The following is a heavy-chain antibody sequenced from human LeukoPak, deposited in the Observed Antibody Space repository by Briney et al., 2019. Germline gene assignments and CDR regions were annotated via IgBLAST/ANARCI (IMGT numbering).Heavy chain of an antibody. CDR3: ARGGRVVAATLVY. D-gene: IGHD2-15*01. CDR2: IYHSGST. V-gene: IGHV4-39*01. CDR1: GGSISSSSYY. Sequence: SETLSLTCTVSGGSISSSSYYWGWIRQPPGKGLEWIGSIYHSGSTYYNPSLKSRVTISVDTPKNQFSLKLSSVTAADTAVYYCARGGRVVAATLVYWGQGTLVTVSS. J-gene: IGHJ4*02.